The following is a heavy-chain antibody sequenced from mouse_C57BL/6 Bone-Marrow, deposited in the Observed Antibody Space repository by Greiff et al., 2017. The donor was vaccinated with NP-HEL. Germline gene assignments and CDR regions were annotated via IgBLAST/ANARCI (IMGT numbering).Heavy chain of an antibody. Sequence: EVQLQESGGDLVKPGGSLKLSCAASGFTFSSYGMSWVRQTPDKRLEWVATISSGGSYTYYQDSVKGRFTISRDNAKNTLYLQMSSLKSEDTAMYYCARHYYSNYFDYWGQGTTLTVSS. V-gene: IGHV5-6*01. D-gene: IGHD2-5*01. CDR1: GFTFSSYG. CDR3: ARHYYSNYFDY. CDR2: ISSGGSYT. J-gene: IGHJ2*01.